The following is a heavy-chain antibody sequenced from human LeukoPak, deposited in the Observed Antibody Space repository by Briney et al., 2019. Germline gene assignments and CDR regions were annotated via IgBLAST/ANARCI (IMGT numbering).Heavy chain of an antibody. D-gene: IGHD4-23*01. V-gene: IGHV4-59*08. CDR2: MFHSGST. J-gene: IGHJ4*02. Sequence: SETLSLTCTVSGGSVTTYYWSWIRQPPGKGLEWIGYMFHSGSTNCHPSLKSRVTFSIDASKNHFSLELTSVTAADTAIYYCAKHSAHYGGNAYFDSWGQGAPVTVSS. CDR1: GGSVTTYY. CDR3: AKHSAHYGGNAYFDS.